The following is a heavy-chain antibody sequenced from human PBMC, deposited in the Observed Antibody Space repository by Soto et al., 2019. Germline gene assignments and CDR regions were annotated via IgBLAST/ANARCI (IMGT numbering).Heavy chain of an antibody. CDR1: GFTFSSYA. Sequence: QVQLVESGGGVVQPGRSLRLSCAASGFTFSSYAMHWVRQAPGKGLEWVAVISYDGSNKYYADSVKGRFTISRDNSKNTLYLQVNSLRAEDTAVYYGARCGFGELRVVEYWGQGTQVTVSS. V-gene: IGHV3-30-3*01. J-gene: IGHJ4*02. D-gene: IGHD3-10*01. CDR2: ISYDGSNK. CDR3: ARCGFGELRVVEY.